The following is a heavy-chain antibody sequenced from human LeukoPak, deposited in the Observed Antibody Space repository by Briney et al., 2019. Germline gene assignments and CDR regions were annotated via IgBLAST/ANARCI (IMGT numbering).Heavy chain of an antibody. CDR3: AREVTGTTRPFDY. CDR2: INHSGST. Sequence: PSETLSLTCTVSGGSISGDYWSSIRQPPGKGLEWIGEINHSGSTNYNPSLKSRVTISVDTSKNQFSLKLSSVTAADTAVYYCAREVTGTTRPFDYWGQGTLVTVSS. J-gene: IGHJ4*02. D-gene: IGHD1-7*01. V-gene: IGHV4-34*01. CDR1: GGSISGDY.